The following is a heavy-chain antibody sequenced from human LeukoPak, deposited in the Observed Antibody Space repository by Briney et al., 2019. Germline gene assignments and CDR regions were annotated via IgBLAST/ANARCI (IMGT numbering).Heavy chain of an antibody. Sequence: ASVKVSCKASGYTFTGYYMHWVRQAPGQGLEWMGWINPNSGGTNYAQKFQGRVTMTRDTSISTAYMELSRLRSDDTAVYYCARDLEGGYSYAVRRYYFDYWGQGTLVTVSS. J-gene: IGHJ4*02. CDR2: INPNSGGT. CDR1: GYTFTGYY. D-gene: IGHD5-18*01. CDR3: ARDLEGGYSYAVRRYYFDY. V-gene: IGHV1-2*02.